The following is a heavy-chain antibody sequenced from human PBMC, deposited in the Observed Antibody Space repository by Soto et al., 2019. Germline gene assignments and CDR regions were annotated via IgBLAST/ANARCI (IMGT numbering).Heavy chain of an antibody. J-gene: IGHJ2*01. CDR1: GFSLSTSGVG. V-gene: IGHV2-5*02. D-gene: IGHD3-9*01. CDR3: AQSPYYDILNGYYFEL. Sequence: QITLKESGPTLVKPTQTLTLTCTFSGFSLSTSGVGVGWIRQPPGKALEWLALIYWDDDKRYSPSLKSRLTITKDLSKNQVELTMTNMDPVDTATYYCAQSPYYDILNGYYFELWGRGTLVT. CDR2: IYWDDDK.